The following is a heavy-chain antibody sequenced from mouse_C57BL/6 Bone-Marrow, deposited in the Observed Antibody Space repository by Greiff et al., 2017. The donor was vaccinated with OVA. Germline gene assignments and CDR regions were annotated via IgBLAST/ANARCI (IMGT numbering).Heavy chain of an antibody. Sequence: EVKLVESGGGLVQPKGSLKLSCAASGFSFNTYAMNWVRQAPGKGLEWVARIRSKSNNYATYYADSVKDRFTISRDDSESMLYLQMNNLKTEDTAMYYCVRRQSYAMDYWGQGTSVTVSS. V-gene: IGHV10-1*01. D-gene: IGHD6-1*01. CDR1: GFSFNTYA. CDR2: IRSKSNNYAT. J-gene: IGHJ4*01. CDR3: VRRQSYAMDY.